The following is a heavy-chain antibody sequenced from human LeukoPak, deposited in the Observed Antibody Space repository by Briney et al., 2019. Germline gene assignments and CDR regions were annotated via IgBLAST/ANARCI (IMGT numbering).Heavy chain of an antibody. Sequence: SGTLSLTCGVSGGSLTITNWWTGSGKPPGKGREWIGEISHSGSTNYNPSPKSRVTLSINTSNNQFSLTLSSVAAADTAVYNCARAWLRVSAFDYWGQGTLVTVSS. CDR3: ARAWLRVSAFDY. CDR1: GGSLTITNW. J-gene: IGHJ4*02. V-gene: IGHV4-4*02. D-gene: IGHD5-12*01. CDR2: ISHSGST.